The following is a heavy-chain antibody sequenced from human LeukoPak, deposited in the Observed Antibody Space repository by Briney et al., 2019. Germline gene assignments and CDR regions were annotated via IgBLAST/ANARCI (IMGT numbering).Heavy chain of an antibody. V-gene: IGHV5-51*01. J-gene: IGHJ6*02. CDR3: ARSLLAVAGYYYYGMDV. CDR2: IYPGDSDT. D-gene: IGHD6-19*01. Sequence: GESLKISCKGSGYSFTSYWIGWVRQMPGKGLEWMGIIYPGDSDTRYSPSFQGQVTISADKSISTAYLQWSSLNASDTAMYYCARSLLAVAGYYYYGMDVWGQGTTVTVSS. CDR1: GYSFTSYW.